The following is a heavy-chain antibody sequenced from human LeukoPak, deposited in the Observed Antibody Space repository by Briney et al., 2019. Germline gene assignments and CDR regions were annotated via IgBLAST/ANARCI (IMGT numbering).Heavy chain of an antibody. J-gene: IGHJ4*02. V-gene: IGHV4-39*01. Sequence: SETLSLTCTVSGGSISSSSYYWGWIRQPPGKGLEWIGSIYYSGSTYYNPSLKSRVTISVDTSKNQFSLKLSSVTAADTAVYYCARRGLAARHYDYWGQGTLVTVSP. CDR3: ARRGLAARHYDY. D-gene: IGHD6-6*01. CDR2: IYYSGST. CDR1: GGSISSSSYY.